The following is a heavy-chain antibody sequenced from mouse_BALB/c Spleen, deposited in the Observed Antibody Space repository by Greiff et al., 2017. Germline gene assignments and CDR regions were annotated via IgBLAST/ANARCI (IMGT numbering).Heavy chain of an antibody. CDR2: IYPGGGYT. D-gene: IGHD1-1*01. V-gene: IGHV1-63*02. Sequence: VQGVESGAELVRPGTSVKISCKASGYTFTNYWLGWVKQRPGHGLEWIGDIYPGGGYTNYNEKFKGKATLTADTSSSTAYMQLSSLTSEDSAVYFCARPYYYGSSLYYAMDYWGQGTSVTVSS. J-gene: IGHJ4*01. CDR3: ARPYYYGSSLYYAMDY. CDR1: GYTFTNYW.